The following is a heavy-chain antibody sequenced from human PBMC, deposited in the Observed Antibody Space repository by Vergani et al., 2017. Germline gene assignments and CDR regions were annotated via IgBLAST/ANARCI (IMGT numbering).Heavy chain of an antibody. J-gene: IGHJ4*01. D-gene: IGHD2/OR15-2a*01. CDR3: VKEKIDLGSYFFDS. Sequence: EVHLLESGGGLVQSGGSLRLSCAASGFTFSNSAVSWFRQAPGRGLAWVSSISGPGLSTYYADSVKGRFSISRDNSKNTVFLQTHSLRAEDTAIYYCVKEKIDLGSYFFDSWGHGILVTVSS. CDR2: ISGPGLST. CDR1: GFTFSNSA. V-gene: IGHV3-23*01.